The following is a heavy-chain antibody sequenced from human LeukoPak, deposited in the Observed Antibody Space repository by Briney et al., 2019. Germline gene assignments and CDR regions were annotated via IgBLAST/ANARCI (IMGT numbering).Heavy chain of an antibody. Sequence: PGGSLRLSCAVTGLTFRNYAMSWVRQAPGKGLEWVSAISGSGGSTYYADSVKGRFSISRDNAKNTLYLQVNSLRVEDTAVYYCAREGTGSYMDVWGKGTTVTVSS. CDR1: GLTFRNYA. CDR2: ISGSGGST. CDR3: AREGTGSYMDV. J-gene: IGHJ6*03. D-gene: IGHD1/OR15-1a*01. V-gene: IGHV3-23*01.